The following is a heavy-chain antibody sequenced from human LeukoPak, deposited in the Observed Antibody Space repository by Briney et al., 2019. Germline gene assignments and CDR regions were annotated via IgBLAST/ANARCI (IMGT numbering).Heavy chain of an antibody. V-gene: IGHV1-69*04. J-gene: IGHJ4*02. D-gene: IGHD4-17*01. CDR3: ARDFDYGDYGGYFDY. CDR1: GGTFSSYA. Sequence: SVTVSCKASGGTFSSYAFSWVRQAPGQGLEWMGRIITIFGIANYAQKFQGRVTITADKSTSTAYMELSSLRSEDTAVYYCARDFDYGDYGGYFDYGGQGTLVTASS. CDR2: IITIFGIA.